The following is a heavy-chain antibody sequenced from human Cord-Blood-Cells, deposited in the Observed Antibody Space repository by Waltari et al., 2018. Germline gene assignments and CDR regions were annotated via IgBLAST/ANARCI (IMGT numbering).Heavy chain of an antibody. CDR1: GYTLTGYY. CDR3: ARISSSWYAFDI. D-gene: IGHD6-13*01. J-gene: IGHJ3*02. V-gene: IGHV1-2*02. CDR2: INPNSGGT. Sequence: QVQLVQSGAEVKKPGASVTVSCKAAGYTLTGYYMHWVRQAPGQGLEWMGWINPNSGGTNYAQKFQGRVTMTRDTSISTAYMELSRLRSDDTAVYYCARISSSWYAFDIWGQGTMVTVSS.